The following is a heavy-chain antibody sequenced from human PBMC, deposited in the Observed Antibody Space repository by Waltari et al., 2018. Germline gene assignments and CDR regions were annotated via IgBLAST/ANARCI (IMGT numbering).Heavy chain of an antibody. CDR1: GGSFSGSY. V-gene: IGHV4-34*01. CDR2: INHSGST. J-gene: IGHJ4*02. D-gene: IGHD3-16*02. CDR3: ARGTTFGGVIALRN. Sequence: QVQLQQWGAGLLKPSETLSLTCAVYGGSFSGSYCSWIRQPPGKGLEWIGEINHSGSTNYNPSLKSRVTISVDTSKNQFSLKLSSVTAADTAVYYCARGTTFGGVIALRNWGQGTLVTVSS.